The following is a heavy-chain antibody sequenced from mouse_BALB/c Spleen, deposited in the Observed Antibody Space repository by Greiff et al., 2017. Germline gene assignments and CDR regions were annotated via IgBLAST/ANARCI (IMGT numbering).Heavy chain of an antibody. D-gene: IGHD2-4*01. Sequence: EVKLQESGPGLVKPSQSLSLTCTVTGYSITSDYAWNWIRQFPGNKLEWMGYISYSGSTSYNPSLKSRISITRDTSKNQFFLQLNSVTTEDTATYYCASLYYDYDGGYAMDYWGQGTSVTVSS. CDR2: ISYSGST. CDR1: GYSITSDYA. CDR3: ASLYYDYDGGYAMDY. V-gene: IGHV3-2*02. J-gene: IGHJ4*01.